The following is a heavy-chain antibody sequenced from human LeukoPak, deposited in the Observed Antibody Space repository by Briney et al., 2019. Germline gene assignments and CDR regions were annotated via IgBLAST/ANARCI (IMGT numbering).Heavy chain of an antibody. CDR3: ARDATTQVGYVYMDV. CDR2: ISTSGSII. V-gene: IGHV3-48*03. Sequence: GGSLRLSCAASGFTFSDYEMNWVRQAPGKGLEWVSHISTSGSIIHYADSVEGRFTISRDNAKNSLYLQMNSLRAEDTALYYCARDATTQVGYVYMDVWGKGTTVTVSS. CDR1: GFTFSDYE. D-gene: IGHD5-18*01. J-gene: IGHJ6*03.